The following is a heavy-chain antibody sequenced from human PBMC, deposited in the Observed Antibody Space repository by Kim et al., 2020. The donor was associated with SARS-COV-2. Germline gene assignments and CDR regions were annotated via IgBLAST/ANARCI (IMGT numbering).Heavy chain of an antibody. Sequence: SETLSLTCTVSGDSISNHYWSWIRQPPGKGLEWIGYIYYSGSTNYNPSLKSRVTIFVDMSKNQFSLMLSSVTAADTAIYYCAGSSVAGIVLGSNSYSGMDFGGQGTSVTVSS. V-gene: IGHV4-59*11. CDR3: AGSSVAGIVLGSNSYSGMDF. J-gene: IGHJ6*02. D-gene: IGHD6-19*01. CDR1: GDSISNHY. CDR2: IYYSGST.